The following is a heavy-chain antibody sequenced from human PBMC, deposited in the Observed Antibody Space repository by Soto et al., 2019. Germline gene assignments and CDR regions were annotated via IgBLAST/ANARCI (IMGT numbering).Heavy chain of an antibody. J-gene: IGHJ3*02. V-gene: IGHV3-23*01. CDR3: AKDYYSSGWNHALDM. CDR2: ISGSGGTT. CDR1: GLTFRNYA. Sequence: PGGSQRHCYAPSGLTFRNYAMSGVRQGPGKGLEWVSAISGSGGTTYYADSVKGRFTISRDNSKNTVYVQMNSLRVEDTAVYYCAKDYYSSGWNHALDMWGQGTMVTV. D-gene: IGHD6-19*01.